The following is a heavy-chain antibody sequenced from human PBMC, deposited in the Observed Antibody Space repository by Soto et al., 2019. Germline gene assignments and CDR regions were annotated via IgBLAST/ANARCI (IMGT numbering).Heavy chain of an antibody. Sequence: PAETLSVTCTFSGGSISSGGYYWSWIRQHPGKGLEWIGYIYYSGSTYYNPSLKSRVTISVDTSKNQFSLKLSSVTAADTAVYYCATFSSNCGGDCDWFDPWGQGTLVTVSS. CDR2: IYYSGST. CDR1: GGSISSGGYY. D-gene: IGHD2-21*02. V-gene: IGHV4-31*03. J-gene: IGHJ5*02. CDR3: ATFSSNCGGDCDWFDP.